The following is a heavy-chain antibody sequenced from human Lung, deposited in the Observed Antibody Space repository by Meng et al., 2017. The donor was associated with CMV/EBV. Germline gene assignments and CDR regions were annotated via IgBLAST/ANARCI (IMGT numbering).Heavy chain of an antibody. V-gene: IGHV1-18*01. CDR2: ISAYNHNT. CDR3: ARDGAPHYDFWTDYFHSFFHP. J-gene: IGHJ5*02. CDR1: GYTFTSYG. Sequence: SXXVSXXASGYTFTSYGINWVRQAPGQGPEWMGWISAYNHNTNYAQNFQGRVTMTTGTSTSTAYMELRSLKSDDTAVYFCARDGAPHYDFWTDYFHSFFHPWXQGTPVTVSS. D-gene: IGHD3-3*01.